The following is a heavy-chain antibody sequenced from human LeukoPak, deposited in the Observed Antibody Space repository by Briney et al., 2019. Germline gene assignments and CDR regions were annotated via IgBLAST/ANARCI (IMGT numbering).Heavy chain of an antibody. Sequence: GGCLRLSCAASGFTFSSYAMSWVRQAPGKGLEWVSAISGSGGSTYYADSVKGRFTITRDNSKNTLYLQMNSLRAEDTAVYYCARSPGYLRYYFDYWGQGTLVTVSS. V-gene: IGHV3-23*01. CDR3: ARSPGYLRYYFDY. CDR1: GFTFSSYA. J-gene: IGHJ4*02. CDR2: ISGSGGST. D-gene: IGHD1-1*01.